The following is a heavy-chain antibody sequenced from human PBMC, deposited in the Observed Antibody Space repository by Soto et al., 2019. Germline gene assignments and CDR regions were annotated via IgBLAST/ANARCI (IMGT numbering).Heavy chain of an antibody. CDR3: AKDNQAWWNYASNWFCP. J-gene: IGHJ5*02. Sequence: PGGSLRLSCAASGFTFSSYAMSWVRQAPGKGLEWVSAISGSGGSTYYADSVKGRFTISRDNSKNTLYLQMNSLRAEDTAVYYCAKDNQAWWNYASNWFCPWGQGTLVTVSS. CDR2: ISGSGGST. CDR1: GFTFSSYA. D-gene: IGHD1-7*01. V-gene: IGHV3-23*01.